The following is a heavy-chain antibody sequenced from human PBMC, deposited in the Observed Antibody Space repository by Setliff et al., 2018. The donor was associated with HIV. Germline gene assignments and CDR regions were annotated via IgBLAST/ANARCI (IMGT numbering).Heavy chain of an antibody. CDR2: IYYSGST. D-gene: IGHD1-26*01. Sequence: SETLSLTCTVSGGSISSSSYYWGWIRQPPGKGLEWIGSIYYSGSTYYNPSLKSRVTISVDTSKNQFSLKLSSVTAADTAVYYCARDSELGLNYHYGMDVWGQGATVTVSS. V-gene: IGHV4-39*07. CDR1: GGSISSSSYY. J-gene: IGHJ6*02. CDR3: ARDSELGLNYHYGMDV.